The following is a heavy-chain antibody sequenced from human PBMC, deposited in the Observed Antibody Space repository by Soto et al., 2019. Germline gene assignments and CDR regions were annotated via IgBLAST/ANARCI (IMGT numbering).Heavy chain of an antibody. Sequence: SVPTLGNPTQTLTLTCTFSGFSLTTPGVCVGCMRQPPGEALEWLAIIYWDDDRRYRPSVKSRLAITKDTSRNQVVLTMNNMDPVDTATYYCAHVVITYGGVVGEDAFDVWGQGTMVTVSS. CDR1: GFSLTTPGVC. CDR3: AHVVITYGGVVGEDAFDV. J-gene: IGHJ3*01. D-gene: IGHD3-16*01. CDR2: IYWDDDR. V-gene: IGHV2-5*02.